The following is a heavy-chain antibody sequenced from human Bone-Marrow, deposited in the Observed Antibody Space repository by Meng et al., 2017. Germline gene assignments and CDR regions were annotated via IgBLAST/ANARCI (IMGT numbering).Heavy chain of an antibody. Sequence: QVQLQQWGARLLTPSETLSLTCAVYGGSFSGYYWSWIRQPPGKGLEWIGEINHSGSTNYNPSLKSRVTISVDTSKNQFSLKLSSVTAADTAVYYCAREASPEYYFDYWGQGTLVTVSS. D-gene: IGHD1-14*01. CDR1: GGSFSGYY. CDR2: INHSGST. J-gene: IGHJ4*02. V-gene: IGHV4-34*01. CDR3: AREASPEYYFDY.